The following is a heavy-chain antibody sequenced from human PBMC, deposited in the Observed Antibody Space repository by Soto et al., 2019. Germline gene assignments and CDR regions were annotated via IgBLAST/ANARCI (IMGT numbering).Heavy chain of an antibody. CDR2: INAGNGNT. J-gene: IGHJ6*03. CDR1: GYTFTSYA. D-gene: IGHD3-10*01. V-gene: IGHV1-3*01. Sequence: EASVKVSCKASGYTFTSYAMHWVRQAPGQRLEWMGWINAGNGNTKYSQKFQGRVTITRDTSASTAYMELSSLRSEDTAVYYCARDSRFGGSSYYYYMDVWGKGTTVTVSS. CDR3: ARDSRFGGSSYYYYMDV.